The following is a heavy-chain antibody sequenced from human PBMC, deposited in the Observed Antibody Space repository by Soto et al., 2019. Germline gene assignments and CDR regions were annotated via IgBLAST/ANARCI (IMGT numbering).Heavy chain of an antibody. J-gene: IGHJ3*01. Sequence: EVKLLESGGGLAQPGGSLRLSCVGSGFTFDSYAISWVRQAPGKGLQWISAISGNGAGTDYADSVKGRFTISRDNSKNTVHLQMNSLRAEDTAVYDCAKDTVGGYSFWSGYYSDCLDVWGQGTMVTVSS. CDR2: ISGNGAGT. CDR1: GFTFDSYA. V-gene: IGHV3-23*01. CDR3: AKDTVGGYSFWSGYYSDCLDV. D-gene: IGHD3-3*01.